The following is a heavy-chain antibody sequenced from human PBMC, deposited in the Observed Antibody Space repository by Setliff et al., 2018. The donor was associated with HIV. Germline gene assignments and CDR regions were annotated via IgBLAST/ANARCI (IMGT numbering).Heavy chain of an antibody. V-gene: IGHV1-3*04. J-gene: IGHJ6*03. Sequence: ASVKVSCKASGYTFSDYAIQWVRQAPGQRLEWMGWISTYNGNTNYAQKFQGRVTMTTVTSTSTAYMELRSLRSDDTAVYYCARDGGPGSGWGDYSYYYSMDVWGKGTTVTVS. CDR1: GYTFSDYA. D-gene: IGHD6-19*01. CDR2: ISTYNGNT. CDR3: ARDGGPGSGWGDYSYYYSMDV.